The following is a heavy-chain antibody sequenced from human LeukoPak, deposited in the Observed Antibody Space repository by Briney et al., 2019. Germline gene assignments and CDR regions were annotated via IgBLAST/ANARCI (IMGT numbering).Heavy chain of an antibody. CDR3: ASSAVGATSIDY. J-gene: IGHJ4*02. CDR1: GGSFSGYY. D-gene: IGHD1-26*01. CDR2: INHSGST. Sequence: ASETLSLTCAVYGGSFSGYYWSWIRQPPGKGLEWIGEINHSGSTNYNPSLKSRVTISVDTSKNQFSLELSSVTAADTAVYYCASSAVGATSIDYWGQGTLVTVSS. V-gene: IGHV4-34*01.